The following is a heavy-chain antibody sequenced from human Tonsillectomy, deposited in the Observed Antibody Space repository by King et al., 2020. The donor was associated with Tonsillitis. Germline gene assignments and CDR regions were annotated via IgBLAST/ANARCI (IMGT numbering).Heavy chain of an antibody. V-gene: IGHV3-30*18. CDR3: AKGGEVGPAAIWGYYYYYMDV. J-gene: IGHJ6*03. CDR2: ISYDGSNK. D-gene: IGHD2-2*02. Sequence: VQLVESGGGVVQPGRSLRLSCAASGFTFSSYGMHWVRQAPGKGLEWVAVISYDGSNKYYADSVKGRFTISRDNSKNTLYLQVNSLRAEDTAVYFCAKGGEVGPAAIWGYYYYYMDVWGKGTTVTVSS. CDR1: GFTFSSYG.